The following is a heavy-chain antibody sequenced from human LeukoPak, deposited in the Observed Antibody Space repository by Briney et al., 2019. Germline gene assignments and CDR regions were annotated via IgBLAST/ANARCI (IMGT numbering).Heavy chain of an antibody. CDR2: IKQDGSQK. J-gene: IGHJ6*02. V-gene: IGHV3-7*01. D-gene: IGHD3-10*01. CDR1: GFTFSDAW. CDR3: AREPPFRYYYYGMDV. Sequence: GGSLRLSCAVSGFTFSDAWMSWVRQAPGKGLEWVATIKQDGSQKYYVDSVRGRFTISRDNGKNSLSVQLNSLRAEDTAVYYCAREPPFRYYYYGMDVWGQGTTVTVSS.